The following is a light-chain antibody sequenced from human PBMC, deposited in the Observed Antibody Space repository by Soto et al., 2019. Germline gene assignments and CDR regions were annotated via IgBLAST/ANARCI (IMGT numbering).Light chain of an antibody. V-gene: IGKV1-9*01. CDR3: QQLNSYPLT. CDR1: QGIRTY. CDR2: AAS. Sequence: IQLTQSPTSLSASVGDRVTITCRASQGIRTYLAWYQQKLGKAPRLLIDAASTLESGVPSRFSGSGSGTDFTLTISSLQPEDFATYYCQQLNSYPLTFGGGTKVDI. J-gene: IGKJ4*01.